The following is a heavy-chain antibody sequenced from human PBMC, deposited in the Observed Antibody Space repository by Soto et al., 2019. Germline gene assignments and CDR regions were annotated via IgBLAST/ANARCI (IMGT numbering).Heavy chain of an antibody. CDR3: AKEVWSGPMDV. Sequence: QVQLVESGGGVVQPGRSLRLSCAASGFTFSSYGMHWVRQAPGKGLEWVAVISYDGSNKYYADSVKGRFTISRDNSKNTLYLQMNSLGAEDTAVCDCAKEVWSGPMDVWGQGTTVTVSS. CDR1: GFTFSSYG. V-gene: IGHV3-30*18. CDR2: ISYDGSNK. D-gene: IGHD3-3*01. J-gene: IGHJ6*02.